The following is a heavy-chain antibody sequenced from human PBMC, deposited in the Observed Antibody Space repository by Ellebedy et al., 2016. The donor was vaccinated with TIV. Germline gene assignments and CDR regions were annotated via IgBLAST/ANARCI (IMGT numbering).Heavy chain of an antibody. CDR2: IYWNDDK. J-gene: IGHJ4*02. CDR3: VHTWGI. D-gene: IGHD7-27*01. Sequence: SGPTLVKPTQTLTVTCSFSGFSLSTSGLGVGWARQPPGKALEWLALIYWNDDKRYSPSLKSRLTITKDTSKNPVVLTMTNMDPVDTATYYCVHTWGIWGQGTLVTVTS. V-gene: IGHV2-5*01. CDR1: GFSLSTSGLG.